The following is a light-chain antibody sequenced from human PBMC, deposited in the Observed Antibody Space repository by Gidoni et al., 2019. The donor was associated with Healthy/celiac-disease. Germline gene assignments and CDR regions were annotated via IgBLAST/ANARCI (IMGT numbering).Light chain of an antibody. CDR3: QVWDSSTVV. V-gene: IGLV3-9*01. J-gene: IGLJ2*01. CDR1: NIGSQH. CDR2: RDS. Sequence: SYELTQPRSVSVALGQTARITCGGNNIGSQHVHWYQQKPGQAPVLVIYRDSNRPSGIPQRFSGSNSGNTATLTISRAQAGDEADYYCQVWDSSTVVFGGGTKLTVL.